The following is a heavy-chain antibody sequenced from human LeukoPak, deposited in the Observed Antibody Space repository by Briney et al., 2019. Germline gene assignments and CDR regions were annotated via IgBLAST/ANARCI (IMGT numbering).Heavy chain of an antibody. CDR2: IYYSGST. V-gene: IGHV4-39*07. J-gene: IGHJ4*02. D-gene: IGHD3-10*01. CDR1: GGSISSNSYY. Sequence: SETLSLTCTVSGGSISSNSYYWGWIRQPPGKGLEWIGSIYYSGSTYYNSSLKSRVTISVDTSKNQFSLKLSSVTAADTAVYYCARGQYYYGSGSYYWFDYWGQGTLVTVSS. CDR3: ARGQYYYGSGSYYWFDY.